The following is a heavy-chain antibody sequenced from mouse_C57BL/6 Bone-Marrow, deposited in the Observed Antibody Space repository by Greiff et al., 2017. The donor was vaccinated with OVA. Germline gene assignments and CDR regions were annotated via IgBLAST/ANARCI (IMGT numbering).Heavy chain of an antibody. CDR2: IDPSDSET. V-gene: IGHV1-52*01. CDR3: ARGGYDYDGAYYAMDY. D-gene: IGHD2-4*01. J-gene: IGHJ4*01. CDR1: GYTFTSYW. Sequence: QVQLQQPGAELVRPGSSVKLSCKASGYTFTSYWMHWVKQRPIQGLEWIGNIDPSDSETHYNQKFKDKATLTVDKSSSTAYMQLSSLTSEDSAVYYCARGGYDYDGAYYAMDYWGQGTSVTVSS.